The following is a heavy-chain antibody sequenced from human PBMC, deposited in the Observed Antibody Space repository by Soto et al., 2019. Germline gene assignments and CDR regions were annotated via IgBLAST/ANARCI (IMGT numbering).Heavy chain of an antibody. CDR1: GYTFTSYG. J-gene: IGHJ4*02. V-gene: IGHV1-18*01. Sequence: QVQLVQSGAEVKKPGASVKVSCKASGYTFTSYGISWVRQAPGQGLEWMGWISAYNGNTNYAQKLQGRVTMTTDTSTSTAYMELRSLSSDDTAVYYCARTVRGVIINVSEYFDYWGQGTLVTVSS. CDR2: ISAYNGNT. CDR3: ARTVRGVIINVSEYFDY. D-gene: IGHD3-10*01.